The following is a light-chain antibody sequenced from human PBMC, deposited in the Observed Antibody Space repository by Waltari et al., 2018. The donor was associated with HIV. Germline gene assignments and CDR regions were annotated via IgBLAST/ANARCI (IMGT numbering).Light chain of an antibody. CDR2: KDT. CDR1: ALPKQY. Sequence: SYDLTQPPSVSVSPGQTARITCSGDALPKQYAYWYQQKSGQAPRLIISKDTERPAGIPERFSGSTSGTTVSLTIRGVQAEDEAAYHCQSADSSGTHVVFGGGTKLTV. J-gene: IGLJ2*01. CDR3: QSADSSGTHVV. V-gene: IGLV3-25*03.